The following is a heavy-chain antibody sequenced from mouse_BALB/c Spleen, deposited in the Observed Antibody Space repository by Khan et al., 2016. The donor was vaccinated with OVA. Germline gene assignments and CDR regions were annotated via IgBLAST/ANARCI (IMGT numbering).Heavy chain of an antibody. V-gene: IGHV1-54*01. J-gene: IGHJ3*01. CDR1: GYAFTNYL. D-gene: IGHD3-2*02. Sequence: QVQLKESGTELVRPGTSVKVSCKASGYAFTNYLIEWVKQRPGQGLEWIGVLNPGRGGTNYTETFKDTAPLTADQSSSTAYMQLSSLTSDDFAVYFGSRSGYGFGAYWGPGTLVTVSA. CDR2: LNPGRGGT. CDR3: SRSGYGFGAY.